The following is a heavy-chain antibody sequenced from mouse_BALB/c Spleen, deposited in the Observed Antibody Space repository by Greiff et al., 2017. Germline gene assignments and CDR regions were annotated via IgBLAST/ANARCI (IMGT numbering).Heavy chain of an antibody. CDR1: GYTFTSYW. V-gene: IGHV1S22*01. D-gene: IGHD4-1*01. CDR2: IYPGSGST. Sequence: LQQPGSELVRPGASVKLSCKASGYTFTSYWMHWVKQRHGQGLEWIGNIYPGSGSTNYDVKFKSKGTLTVDTSSSTAYMHLSSLTSEDSAVYYCTTGTYYFDYWGQGTTLTVSS. J-gene: IGHJ2*01. CDR3: TTGTYYFDY.